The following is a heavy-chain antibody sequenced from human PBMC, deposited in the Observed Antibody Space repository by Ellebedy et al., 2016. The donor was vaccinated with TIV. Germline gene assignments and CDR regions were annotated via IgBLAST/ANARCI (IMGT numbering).Heavy chain of an antibody. J-gene: IGHJ6*02. CDR1: GFTFTPYA. D-gene: IGHD3-10*01. V-gene: IGHV3-30-3*01. Sequence: PGGSLRLSCSASGFTFTPYAMHWVRQAPGKGLEWVAVISYDGSNKYYADSVKGRFTMSRDNSKNTLYLQMNSLRAEDRAVYYCTRVSWDKGWFGEFKAYYYGMDVWGQGTTVTVSS. CDR2: ISYDGSNK. CDR3: TRVSWDKGWFGEFKAYYYGMDV.